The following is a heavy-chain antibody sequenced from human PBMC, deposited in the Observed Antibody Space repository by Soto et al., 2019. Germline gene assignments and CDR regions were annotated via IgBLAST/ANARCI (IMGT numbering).Heavy chain of an antibody. Sequence: ASVKVSCKVSGYTLTELSMHWVRQAPGKGLEWMGGFDPEDGETIYAQKFQGRVTMTEDTSTDTAYMELSSLRSEDTAVYYCATGLSSSPRGDYYYYMDVWGKGTTVTVSS. CDR3: ATGLSSSPRGDYYYYMDV. V-gene: IGHV1-24*01. D-gene: IGHD6-6*01. CDR1: GYTLTELS. J-gene: IGHJ6*03. CDR2: FDPEDGET.